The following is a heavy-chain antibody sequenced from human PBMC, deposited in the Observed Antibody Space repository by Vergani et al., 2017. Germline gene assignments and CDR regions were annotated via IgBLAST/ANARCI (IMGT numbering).Heavy chain of an antibody. CDR1: RSTFKTYG. V-gene: IGHV3-33*01. D-gene: IGHD2-2*02. CDR3: ARDQVPAAIRMNVGKYMDV. CDR2: IYYDGSNA. Sequence: QGQLVESGGGIVQPGRSLTLSCVASRSTFKTYGMHWVRQAPGKGLEWVGLIYYDGSNAYYADSVKGRFTISRDNSKNTLYLQMSSLRAEDTAVYYCARDQVPAAIRMNVGKYMDVWGKGTTVIVSS. J-gene: IGHJ6*03.